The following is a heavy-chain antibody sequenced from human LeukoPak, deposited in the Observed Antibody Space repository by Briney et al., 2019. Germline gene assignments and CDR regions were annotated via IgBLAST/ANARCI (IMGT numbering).Heavy chain of an antibody. J-gene: IGHJ4*02. Sequence: GGSLRLSCAASGFTFSSYEMNWVRQAPGKGLEWVSYISSSSSTIYYADSVKGRFTISRDNAKNSLYLQMNSLRDEDTAVYYCARDRIDYGDYAFDYWGQGTLVTVSS. CDR2: ISSSSSTI. D-gene: IGHD4-17*01. CDR1: GFTFSSYE. V-gene: IGHV3-48*02. CDR3: ARDRIDYGDYAFDY.